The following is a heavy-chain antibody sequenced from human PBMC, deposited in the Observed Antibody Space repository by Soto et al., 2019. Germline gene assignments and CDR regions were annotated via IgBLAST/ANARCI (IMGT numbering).Heavy chain of an antibody. D-gene: IGHD6-19*01. V-gene: IGHV4-39*01. CDR1: GGSISSSSYY. CDR2: IYYSGST. J-gene: IGHJ3*02. Sequence: QLQLQESGPGLVKPSETLSLTCTVSGGSISSSSYYWGWIRQPPGKGLEWIGSIYYSGSTYYNPSLKSRVTISVDTSKNQFSLKLSSVTAADTAVYYCARHGALEAVAGLFGAFDIWGQGTMVTVSS. CDR3: ARHGALEAVAGLFGAFDI.